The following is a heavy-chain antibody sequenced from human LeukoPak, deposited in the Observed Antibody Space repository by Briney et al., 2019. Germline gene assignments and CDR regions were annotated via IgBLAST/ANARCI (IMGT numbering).Heavy chain of an antibody. J-gene: IGHJ4*02. CDR3: AKHDFYGAGSLGSH. D-gene: IGHD3-10*01. V-gene: IGHV3-66*01. CDR2: IYSGGST. Sequence: GGSLRLSCAASGFTVSSNYMSWVRQAPGKGLEWVSVIYSGGSTYYADSVKGRFTISRDNSKNTLYLQMNSLRAEDTAVYYCAKHDFYGAGSLGSHWGQGTLVTVSS. CDR1: GFTVSSNY.